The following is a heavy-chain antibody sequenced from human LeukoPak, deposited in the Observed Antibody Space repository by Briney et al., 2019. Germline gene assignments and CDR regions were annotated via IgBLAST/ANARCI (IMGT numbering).Heavy chain of an antibody. CDR3: ARAVYCSGGSCYSGMDV. J-gene: IGHJ6*02. D-gene: IGHD2-15*01. V-gene: IGHV3-21*01. CDR1: GFTFSSYT. Sequence: GGSLRLSCAASGFTFSSYTMNWVRQAPGKGLEWASSISSSSSYIFSADSMKGRFTISRDNAKNSLYLQMNSLRAEDTAVYYCARAVYCSGGSCYSGMDVWGQGTTVTVSS. CDR2: ISSSSSYI.